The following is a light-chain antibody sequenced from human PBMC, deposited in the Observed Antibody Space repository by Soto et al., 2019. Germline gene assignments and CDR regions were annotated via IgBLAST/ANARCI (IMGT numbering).Light chain of an antibody. V-gene: IGKV3-20*01. J-gene: IGKJ1*01. CDR3: QQYGTSPKT. Sequence: EIVMTQSPGTLSLSPGERATLSCRASQSVSSRLAWYQQKPGQAPRLLIYAASTRATGIPDRFSGSGSGTDFTLTISRLEPEDFAVYYCQQYGTSPKTFGQGTKVDIK. CDR1: QSVSSR. CDR2: AAS.